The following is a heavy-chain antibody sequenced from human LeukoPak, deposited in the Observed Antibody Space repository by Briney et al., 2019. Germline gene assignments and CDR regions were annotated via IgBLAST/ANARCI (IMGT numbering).Heavy chain of an antibody. V-gene: IGHV3-21*01. D-gene: IGHD6-6*01. Sequence: PGGSLRLSCAASGFTISSYEMNWVRQAPGKGLEWVSFISSSSSYIYYADSVKGRFTISRDNAKNSLYLQMNSLRAEDTAVYYCARAPAYRSFLDYWGQGTLVTVSS. J-gene: IGHJ4*02. CDR3: ARAPAYRSFLDY. CDR1: GFTISSYE. CDR2: ISSSSSYI.